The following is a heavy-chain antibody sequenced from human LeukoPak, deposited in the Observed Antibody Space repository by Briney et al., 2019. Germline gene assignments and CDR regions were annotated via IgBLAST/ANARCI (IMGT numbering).Heavy chain of an antibody. Sequence: GASVKVSCKVSGYTLTELSMHWVRQAPGKGLEWLGGFDPEDGETIYAQKFQGRVTMTEDTSTDTAYMELSSLRSEDTAVYYCATGYSYGSYYFDYWGQGTLVTVSS. D-gene: IGHD5-18*01. CDR2: FDPEDGET. V-gene: IGHV1-24*01. CDR1: GYTLTELS. CDR3: ATGYSYGSYYFDY. J-gene: IGHJ4*02.